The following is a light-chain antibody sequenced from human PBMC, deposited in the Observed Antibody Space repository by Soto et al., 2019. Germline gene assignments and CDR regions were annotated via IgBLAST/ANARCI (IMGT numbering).Light chain of an antibody. CDR2: EVS. Sequence: QSALTQPASVSGSPGQSITISCTGTSSDVGSYNLVSWYQQHPGKAPKLMIYEVSKRPSGVSNRFSGSKSGNTASLTISGLQAEDEADCYCCSYAGSSWVFGGGTKVTVL. V-gene: IGLV2-23*02. CDR1: SSDVGSYNL. CDR3: CSYAGSSWV. J-gene: IGLJ3*02.